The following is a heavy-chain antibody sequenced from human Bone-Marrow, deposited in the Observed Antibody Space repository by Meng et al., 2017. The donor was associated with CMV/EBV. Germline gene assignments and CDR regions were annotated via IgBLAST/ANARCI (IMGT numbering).Heavy chain of an antibody. CDR2: IDWDDDK. J-gene: IGHJ4*02. V-gene: IGHV2-70D*14. D-gene: IGHD3-3*01. CDR1: GFSLSTSGMR. Sequence: SGPTLVKPTQTLTLTCTFSGFSLSTSGMRVSWIRQPPGKALEWLARIDWDDDKLYSTSLKTRLTISKDTSKNQVVLTMTNMDPVDTATYYCARGPFGAVTYYFDYCGQGTLVTVSS. CDR3: ARGPFGAVTYYFDY.